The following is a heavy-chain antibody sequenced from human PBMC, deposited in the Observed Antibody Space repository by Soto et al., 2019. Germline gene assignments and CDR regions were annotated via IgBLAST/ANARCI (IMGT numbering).Heavy chain of an antibody. CDR3: ARVRVGDTTFVSYNDY. CDR2: IRYDGSNI. D-gene: IGHD1-26*01. CDR1: GNIFNGYG. J-gene: IGHJ4*02. Sequence: VQLVESGGGVVQPGGSLRLSCAASGNIFNGYGMHWVRQPPGKGLEWVSAIRYDGSNIFYADSVKGRFTISRDNSKNTLYLQMNILSAEDTVVYYCARVRVGDTTFVSYNDYWGQGTLVTVSS. V-gene: IGHV3-33*01.